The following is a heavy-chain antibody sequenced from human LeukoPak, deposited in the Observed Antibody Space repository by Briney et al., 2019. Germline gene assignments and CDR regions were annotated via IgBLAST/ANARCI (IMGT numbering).Heavy chain of an antibody. J-gene: IGHJ4*02. CDR3: ARGEYSSGWYEDDYFDY. Sequence: NPSETLSLTCAVYGGSFSGYYWSWIRQPPGKGLEWIGEINHSGSTNYNPSLKSRVTISVDTSKNQFSLKLSSVTAADTAVYYCARGEYSSGWYEDDYFDYWGQGTLVTVSS. CDR2: INHSGST. CDR1: GGSFSGYY. D-gene: IGHD6-19*01. V-gene: IGHV4-34*01.